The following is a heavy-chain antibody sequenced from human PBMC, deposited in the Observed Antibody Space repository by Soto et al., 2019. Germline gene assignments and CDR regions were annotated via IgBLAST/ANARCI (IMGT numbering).Heavy chain of an antibody. CDR3: ARLPRTIRGVIN. V-gene: IGHV4-59*08. J-gene: IGHJ4*02. D-gene: IGHD3-10*01. CDR2: IYYTGST. Sequence: SETLSLTCTVSGGSMSSYYWSWIRQPPGKGLEWIGYIYYTGSTKYNPSLNSRVTISVDTSKNQFSLKLSSVTAADTAVYYCARLPRTIRGVINWGQGALVTVS. CDR1: GGSMSSYY.